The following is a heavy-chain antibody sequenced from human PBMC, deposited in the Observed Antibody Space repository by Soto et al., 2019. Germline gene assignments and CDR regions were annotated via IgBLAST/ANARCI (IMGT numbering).Heavy chain of an antibody. CDR2: ISGSGGNT. CDR1: GLTFTTYS. Sequence: DGSMKLSCSSSGLTFTTYSMIWVRPAPGEGLEWVSTISGSGGNTHYADSVKGRFSISRDNSKNTLYIQMNSLRAEDTAVYYCAKDYGSSRYFFDYWGQGALVPVSS. V-gene: IGHV3-23*01. J-gene: IGHJ4*02. D-gene: IGHD6-19*01. CDR3: AKDYGSSRYFFDY.